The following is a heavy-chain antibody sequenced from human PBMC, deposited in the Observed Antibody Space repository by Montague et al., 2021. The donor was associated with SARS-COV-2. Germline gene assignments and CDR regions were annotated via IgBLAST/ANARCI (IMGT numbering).Heavy chain of an antibody. J-gene: IGHJ6*02. V-gene: IGHV3-33*08. CDR3: AREGSGYSSGWYGYYYYGMDV. CDR2: IWYDGSNK. Sequence: SLRLSCAASGFTFNTYWMNWVRQAPGKGLEWVAVIWYDGSNKYYADSVKGRFTISRDNSKNTLYLQMNSLRAEDTAVYYCAREGSGYSSGWYGYYYYGMDVWGQGTTVTVSS. D-gene: IGHD6-19*01. CDR1: GFTFNTYW.